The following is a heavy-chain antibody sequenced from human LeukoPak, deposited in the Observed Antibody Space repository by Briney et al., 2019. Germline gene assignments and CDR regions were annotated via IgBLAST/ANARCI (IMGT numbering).Heavy chain of an antibody. CDR3: TRDRNARATKEDRYDY. V-gene: IGHV3-7*01. Sequence: GGSLRLSCAVSGFSLSGYWMTWDRQAPGKGLEWVANIREDGSERNYVDSVKGRFIISRDNARNSLYLQMNSLRPEDTAVYYCTRDRNARATKEDRYDYWGQGTLVTVSS. CDR1: GFSLSGYW. D-gene: IGHD2-8*01. J-gene: IGHJ4*02. CDR2: IREDGSER.